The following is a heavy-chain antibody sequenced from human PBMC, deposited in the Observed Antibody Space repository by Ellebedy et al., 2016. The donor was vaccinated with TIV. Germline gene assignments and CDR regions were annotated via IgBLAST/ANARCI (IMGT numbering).Heavy chain of an antibody. D-gene: IGHD1-26*01. CDR2: IWYDGSNK. J-gene: IGHJ4*02. V-gene: IGHV3-33*01. Sequence: GGSLRLSXAASGFTFSRYGMHWVRQAPGKGLEWVAVIWYDGSNKYYADSVKGRFTISRDNSKNTLYLQMNSLRAEDTAVYYCAREGIVGATDGFDYWGQGTLVTVSS. CDR3: AREGIVGATDGFDY. CDR1: GFTFSRYG.